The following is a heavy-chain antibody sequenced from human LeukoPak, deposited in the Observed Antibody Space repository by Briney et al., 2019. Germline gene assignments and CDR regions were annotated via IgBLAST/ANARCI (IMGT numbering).Heavy chain of an antibody. Sequence: PSETLSLTCTVSGGSISSYYWSWVRQAPGKGLEWVSAISGSGGSTYYADSVKGRFTISRDNSKNTLYLQMNSLRAEDTAVYYCAKVNKPSGYYYTGVYWGQGTLVTVSS. D-gene: IGHD3-22*01. J-gene: IGHJ4*02. CDR1: GGSISSYY. CDR3: AKVNKPSGYYYTGVY. V-gene: IGHV3-23*01. CDR2: ISGSGGST.